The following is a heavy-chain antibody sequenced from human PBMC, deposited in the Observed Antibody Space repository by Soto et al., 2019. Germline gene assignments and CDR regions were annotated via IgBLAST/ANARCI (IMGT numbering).Heavy chain of an antibody. CDR2: IIPIFGTA. CDR3: ARDSLVVIAATPRWFDP. D-gene: IGHD2-15*01. J-gene: IGHJ5*02. V-gene: IGHV1-69*01. Sequence: QVQLVQSGAEVKKPGSSVKVSCKSSGGTFSSYAFSWVRQAPGQGLEWMGGIIPIFGTANYAQKFQGRVTITADESTSTAYMELSSLRFEDTAVHYCARDSLVVIAATPRWFDPWGQGTLVTVSS. CDR1: GGTFSSYA.